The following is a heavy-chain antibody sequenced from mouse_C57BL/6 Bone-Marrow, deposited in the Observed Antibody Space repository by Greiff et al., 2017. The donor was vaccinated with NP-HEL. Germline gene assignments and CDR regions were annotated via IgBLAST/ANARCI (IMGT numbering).Heavy chain of an antibody. CDR2: IYPGSGST. V-gene: IGHV1-55*01. J-gene: IGHJ1*03. CDR1: GYTFTSYW. CDR3: AREGYSTWYFDV. Sequence: QVQLQQPGAELVKPGASVKMSCKASGYTFTSYWITWVKQRPGQGLEWIGDIYPGSGSTNYNEKFKSKATLTVDKSSSTAYMQLSSLTSEDSAVYYCAREGYSTWYFDVWGTGTTVTVAS. D-gene: IGHD2-5*01.